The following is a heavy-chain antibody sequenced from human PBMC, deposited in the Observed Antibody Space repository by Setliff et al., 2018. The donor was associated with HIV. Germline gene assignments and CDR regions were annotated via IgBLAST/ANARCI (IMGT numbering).Heavy chain of an antibody. CDR2: IYYIGNT. CDR3: ARGRSRYYYDGSGYYVDY. CDR1: GGSISGYY. Sequence: SETLSLTCTVSGGSISGYYWSWIRQPPGKGLEWIGYIYYIGNTNYNPALKGRVTLSVDTSKNQLSLKLSSVTAADTAVYYCARGRSRYYYDGSGYYVDYWGQGTLVTVSS. V-gene: IGHV4-59*01. D-gene: IGHD3-22*01. J-gene: IGHJ4*02.